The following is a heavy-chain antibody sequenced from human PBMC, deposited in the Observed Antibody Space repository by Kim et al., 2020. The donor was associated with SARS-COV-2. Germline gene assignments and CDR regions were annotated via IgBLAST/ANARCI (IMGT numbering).Heavy chain of an antibody. CDR3: ARHLDYYGSGCYYV. D-gene: IGHD3-10*01. V-gene: IGHV4-59*08. CDR2: IYYSGST. Sequence: SETLSLTCTVSGDSISNYYWSWIRQPPGKGLEWIGYIYYSGSTNYNPSLKSRVTISVDTSRNQFSLRLSSVTAADTAVYYCARHLDYYGSGCYYVWGQGTLVTVSS. J-gene: IGHJ4*02. CDR1: GDSISNYY.